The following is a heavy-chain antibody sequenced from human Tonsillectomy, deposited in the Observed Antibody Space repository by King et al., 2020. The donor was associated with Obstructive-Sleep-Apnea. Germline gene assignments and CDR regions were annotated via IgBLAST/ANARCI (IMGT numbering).Heavy chain of an antibody. CDR1: GGSISSYY. CDR3: ARATFYCSGGSCYLTDFDH. V-gene: IGHV4-59*01. CDR2: IYYSGST. Sequence: QLQESGPGLVKPSETLSLTCTVSGGSISSYYWSWIRQPPGKGLEWIGYIYYSGSTNYNPPPKSRVTISVDTSKNPFSLKLSSVTAADTAVYYCARATFYCSGGSCYLTDFDHWGQGTLVTVSS. J-gene: IGHJ4*02. D-gene: IGHD2-15*01.